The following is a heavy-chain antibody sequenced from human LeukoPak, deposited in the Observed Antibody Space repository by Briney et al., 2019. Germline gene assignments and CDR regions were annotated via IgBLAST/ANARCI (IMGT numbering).Heavy chain of an antibody. Sequence: GGSLRLSCAASGFTLSSYAMSWVRQAPGKGLEWVSAISASGGNTFYADSVKGRFTISRDNSKNTLFLQMNSLRVEDTAVYYCAKETKTRGGPIDYWGQGTLVTVSS. CDR1: GFTLSSYA. D-gene: IGHD2-2*01. CDR2: ISASGGNT. J-gene: IGHJ4*02. CDR3: AKETKTRGGPIDY. V-gene: IGHV3-23*01.